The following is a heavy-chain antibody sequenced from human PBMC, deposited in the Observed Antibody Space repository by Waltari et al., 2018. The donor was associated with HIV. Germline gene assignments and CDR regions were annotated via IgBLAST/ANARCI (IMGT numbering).Heavy chain of an antibody. CDR2: INSDGTST. J-gene: IGHJ4*02. D-gene: IGHD1-26*01. Sequence: ELQLVESGGGLVQPGGSLSLYCAGSVCTFCSHLTRWVRQGPGKVLVLVSRINSDGTSTTYADSVGGRFTISRDNAKNTLYLQMNSLRAEDTAVYYCARSEMGATDYWGQGTLVTVSS. V-gene: IGHV3-74*01. CDR1: VCTFCSHL. CDR3: ARSEMGATDY.